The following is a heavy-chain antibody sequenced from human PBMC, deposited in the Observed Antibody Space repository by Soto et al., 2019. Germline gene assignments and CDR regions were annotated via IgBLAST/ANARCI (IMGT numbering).Heavy chain of an antibody. D-gene: IGHD3-22*01. V-gene: IGHV1-18*04. CDR1: GYTFTSYG. CDR2: ISAYDGNT. CDR3: ARGGYYDSSGSRNYYYYGMNV. J-gene: IGHJ6*02. Sequence: QAQLVQSGAEVKKPGASVKVSCKASGYTFTSYGINWVRQAPGQGLEWLGWISAYDGNTKYAQSVQGRVSMTTDTSTTTAYMELRSLRSDDTAMHYCARGGYYDSSGSRNYYYYGMNVWGQGTTVSVSS.